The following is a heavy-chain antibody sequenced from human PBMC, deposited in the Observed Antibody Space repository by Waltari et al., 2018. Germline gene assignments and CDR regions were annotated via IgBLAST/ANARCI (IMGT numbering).Heavy chain of an antibody. Sequence: QLQLQESGPGLVKPSETLSLTCTVSGGSISSSSYYWGWIRQPPGKGLEWIGSIYYSWSTYYNPSLKSRVTISVDTSKNQFSLKLSSVTAADTAVYYCARVSEGCIVVVPAVKGSYYYYMDVWGKGTTVTISS. D-gene: IGHD2-2*01. CDR1: GGSISSSSYY. CDR2: IYYSWST. CDR3: ARVSEGCIVVVPAVKGSYYYYMDV. J-gene: IGHJ6*03. V-gene: IGHV4-39*07.